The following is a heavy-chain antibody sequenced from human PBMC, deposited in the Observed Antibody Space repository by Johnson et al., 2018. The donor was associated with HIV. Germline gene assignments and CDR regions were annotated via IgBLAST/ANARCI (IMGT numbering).Heavy chain of an antibody. Sequence: QVQLVESGGGLVQPGGSLRLSCAASGFTFSSYAVHWVRQAPGKGLEWVAVISYDGSNKYYADSVKGRFTISRDNSKNTLSLQMNSLRAEDTAVYYCARDGSNFGAFDIWGQGTMVTVSS. CDR3: ARDGSNFGAFDI. CDR2: ISYDGSNK. J-gene: IGHJ3*02. CDR1: GFTFSSYA. V-gene: IGHV3-30-3*01. D-gene: IGHD1-1*01.